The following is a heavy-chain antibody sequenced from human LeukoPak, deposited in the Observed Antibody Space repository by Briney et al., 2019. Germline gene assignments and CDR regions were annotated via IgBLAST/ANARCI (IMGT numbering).Heavy chain of an antibody. V-gene: IGHV4-59*01. J-gene: IGHJ4*02. CDR3: ARVGDSGSYLYFDY. CDR2: IYYSGST. D-gene: IGHD1-26*01. CDR1: GGSISSYY. Sequence: SETLSLTCTVSGGSISSYYWSWIRQPPGKGLEWIGYIYYSGSTNYNPSLKSRVTISVDTSKNQFSLKLSSVTAADTAVYYRARVGDSGSYLYFDYWGQGTLVTVSS.